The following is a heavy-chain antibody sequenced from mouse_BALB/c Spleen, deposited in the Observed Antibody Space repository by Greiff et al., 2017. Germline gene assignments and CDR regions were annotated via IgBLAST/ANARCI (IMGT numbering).Heavy chain of an antibody. D-gene: IGHD2-14*01. CDR3: VREGYYRYYYAMDY. Sequence: EVQLVESGGGLVQPKGSLKLSCAASGFTFNTYAMHWVCQAPGKGLEWVARIRSKSNNYATYYADSVKDRFTISRDDSQSMLYLQMNNLKTEDTAMYYCVREGYYRYYYAMDYWGQGTSVTVSS. CDR2: IRSKSNNYAT. CDR1: GFTFNTYA. J-gene: IGHJ4*01. V-gene: IGHV10-3*03.